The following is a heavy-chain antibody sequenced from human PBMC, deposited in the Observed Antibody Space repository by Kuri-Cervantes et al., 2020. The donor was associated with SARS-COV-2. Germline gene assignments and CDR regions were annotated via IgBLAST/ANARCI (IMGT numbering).Heavy chain of an antibody. CDR2: IIPIFGTA. J-gene: IGHJ4*02. CDR3: ARVPSRSSSSKGTYYFDY. D-gene: IGHD6-6*01. CDR1: GGTFSSYA. V-gene: IGHV1-69*13. Sequence: SVKVSCKASGGTFSSYAISWVRQAPGQGLEWMGGIIPIFGTANYAQKFQGRVTITADESTSTAYMELSSLRSEDTAVYYCARVPSRSSSSKGTYYFDYWGQGTLVTVSS.